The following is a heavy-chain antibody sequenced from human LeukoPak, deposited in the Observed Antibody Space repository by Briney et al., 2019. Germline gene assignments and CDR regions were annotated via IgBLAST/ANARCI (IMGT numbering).Heavy chain of an antibody. V-gene: IGHV1-18*04. CDR1: NYTFTSYS. CDR3: VRGRSDWYTQSAFDI. CDR2: INGYNGNS. D-gene: IGHD6-19*01. Sequence: ASVKVSCKASNYTFTSYSISWVRQAPGQWLEWMGWINGYNGNSNYAQSFQGRVTMTTDTSTSTVYMEVRSLRFDDTAVYYCVRGRSDWYTQSAFDIWGQGTMVTVSS. J-gene: IGHJ3*02.